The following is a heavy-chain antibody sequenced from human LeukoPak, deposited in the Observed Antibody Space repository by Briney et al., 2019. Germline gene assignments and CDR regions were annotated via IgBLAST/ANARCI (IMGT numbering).Heavy chain of an antibody. CDR3: AKDIHGDYGGLDY. Sequence: GGSLRLSCAASGFTFSNYAMTWVRQAPGKGLEWVSTIINSGATTYYADSVKGRFTISRDNSKNTLDLQMNSLRAEDTAAYYCAKDIHGDYGGLDYWGQGTLVTVSS. D-gene: IGHD4-17*01. J-gene: IGHJ4*02. CDR1: GFTFSNYA. CDR2: IINSGATT. V-gene: IGHV3-23*01.